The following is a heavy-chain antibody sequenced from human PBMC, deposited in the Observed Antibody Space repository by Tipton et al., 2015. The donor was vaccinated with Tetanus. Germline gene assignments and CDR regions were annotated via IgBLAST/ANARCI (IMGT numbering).Heavy chain of an antibody. Sequence: TLSLTGTVSGGSISSYYWSWIRQPPGKGLEWIGYIYYSGSTNYNPSLKSRVTISVDTSKNQFSLKLSSVTAADTAVYYCARGYYDFWSGYFDYWGQGTLVTVSS. CDR3: ARGYYDFWSGYFDY. V-gene: IGHV4-59*01. CDR2: IYYSGST. CDR1: GGSISSYY. D-gene: IGHD3-3*01. J-gene: IGHJ4*02.